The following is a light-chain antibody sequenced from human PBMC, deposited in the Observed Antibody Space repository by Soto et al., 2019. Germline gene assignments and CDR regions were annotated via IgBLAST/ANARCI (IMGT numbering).Light chain of an antibody. V-gene: IGKV3-20*01. J-gene: IGKJ1*01. CDR2: GAS. CDR3: QHYGRSPPSWT. Sequence: EIVLTQSPGTLSLSAGERATLSRRASQSVSSNYLAWYQQKPGQPPRLLISGASSRATGIPDRFIGSGSGTAFTLTISSLEPEDFAVYYCQHYGRSPPSWTFGQGTKVEIK. CDR1: QSVSSNY.